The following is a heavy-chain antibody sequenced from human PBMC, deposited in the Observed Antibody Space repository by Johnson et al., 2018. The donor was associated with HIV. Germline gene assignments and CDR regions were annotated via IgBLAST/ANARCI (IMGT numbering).Heavy chain of an antibody. V-gene: IGHV3-30*18. CDR3: AKPFPRCGAPRGTALDI. CDR1: GLTFSSYG. CDR2: ISYDGSNK. Sequence: QVQLVESGGGVVQPGQSLRLSCAASGLTFSSYGMHWVRQAPGTGLEWVALISYDGSNKYYADSVKGRFTISRDNSKHTLYLQMNSLRPEDTAVYYCAKPFPRCGAPRGTALDIWGQGTMVTVAS. D-gene: IGHD2-21*01. J-gene: IGHJ3*02.